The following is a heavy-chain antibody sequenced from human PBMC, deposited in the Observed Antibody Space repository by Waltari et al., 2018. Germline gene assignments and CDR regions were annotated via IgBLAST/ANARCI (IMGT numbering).Heavy chain of an antibody. CDR2: IYHSGST. D-gene: IGHD6-13*01. CDR3: ARGAAGDNWFDP. V-gene: IGHV4-38-2*01. J-gene: IGHJ5*02. CDR1: GYSISSGYY. Sequence: QVQLQESGPGLVKPSETLSLTCAVSGYSISSGYYWGWIRQPPGKGLEWIGSIYHSGSTYYNPSLKSRVTISVDTSKNQFSLKLSSVTAADTAVYYSARGAAGDNWFDPWGQGTLVTVSS.